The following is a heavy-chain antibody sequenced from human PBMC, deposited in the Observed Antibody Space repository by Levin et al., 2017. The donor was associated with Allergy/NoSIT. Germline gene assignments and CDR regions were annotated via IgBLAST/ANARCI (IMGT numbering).Heavy chain of an antibody. CDR3: QRGSSSGGY. CDR2: IRSKANSYAT. J-gene: IGHJ4*02. Sequence: GGSLRLSCAASGFTFSGSAMHWVRQASGKGLEWVGRIRSKANSYATAYAASVKGRFTISRDDSKNTAYLQMNSLKTEDTAVYYCQRGSSSGGYWGQGTLVTVSS. V-gene: IGHV3-73*01. CDR1: GFTFSGSA. D-gene: IGHD6-13*01.